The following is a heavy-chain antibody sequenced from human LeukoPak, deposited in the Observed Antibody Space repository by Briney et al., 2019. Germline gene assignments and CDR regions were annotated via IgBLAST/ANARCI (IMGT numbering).Heavy chain of an antibody. CDR2: ISGSGGST. CDR1: GFTFDDYG. CDR3: AKDHLIIAVAGTVDY. J-gene: IGHJ4*02. V-gene: IGHV3-23*01. D-gene: IGHD6-19*01. Sequence: GGSLRLSCAASGFTFDDYGMSWVRQAPGKGLEWVSAISGSGGSTYYADSVKGRFTISRDNSKNTLYLQMNSLRAEDTAVYYCAKDHLIIAVAGTVDYWGQGTLVTVSS.